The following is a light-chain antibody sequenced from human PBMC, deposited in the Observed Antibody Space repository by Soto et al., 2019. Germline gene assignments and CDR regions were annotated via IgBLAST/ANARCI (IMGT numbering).Light chain of an antibody. CDR1: QSVSSK. CDR2: GAS. CDR3: QQYNNWPQT. Sequence: EIVMTQSPVXLSVSPGERATLSCRASQSVSSKLAWYQQKPGQAPRLLIYGASTRATGIPARFSGSGSGTEFTLSISSLQSEDFAVYYCQQYNNWPQTFGQGTKLEIK. V-gene: IGKV3-15*01. J-gene: IGKJ2*01.